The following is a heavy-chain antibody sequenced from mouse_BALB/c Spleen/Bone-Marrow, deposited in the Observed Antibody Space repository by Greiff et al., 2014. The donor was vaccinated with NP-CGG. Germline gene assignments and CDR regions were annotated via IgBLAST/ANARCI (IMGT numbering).Heavy chain of an antibody. Sequence: VQLQQSGAELVKPGASVKLSCTASGFNIKDTYMHWVRQRPEQGLERIGRIDPANGNTKYDPKFQGKATITADTSSNTAYLQLSSLTSEDTAVYYCAPYYYGSSLFAYWGQGTLVTVSA. CDR1: GFNIKDTY. J-gene: IGHJ3*01. V-gene: IGHV14-3*02. CDR2: IDPANGNT. D-gene: IGHD1-1*01. CDR3: APYYYGSSLFAY.